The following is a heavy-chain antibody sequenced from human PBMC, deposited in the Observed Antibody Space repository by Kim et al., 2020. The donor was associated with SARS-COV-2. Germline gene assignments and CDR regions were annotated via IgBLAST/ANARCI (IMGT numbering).Heavy chain of an antibody. D-gene: IGHD2-21*02. V-gene: IGHV3-7*03. J-gene: IGHJ4*02. Sequence: GGSLRLSCAASGFTFSRFWMSWVRQAPGKGLEWVANINEDGHDKYYVDAVKGRFTISRDNAKNSLYLQMNSLRAEDTAVYYCARDATRGGDNDCWGPGT. CDR3: ARDATRGGDNDC. CDR2: INEDGHDK. CDR1: GFTFSRFW.